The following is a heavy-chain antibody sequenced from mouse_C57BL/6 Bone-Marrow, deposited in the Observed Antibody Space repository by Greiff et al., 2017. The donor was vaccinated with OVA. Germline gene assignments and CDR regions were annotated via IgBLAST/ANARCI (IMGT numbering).Heavy chain of an antibody. CDR2: ISGGGGNT. V-gene: IGHV5-9*01. Sequence: DVKLVESGGGLVKPGGSLKLSCAASGFTFSSYTMSWVRQTPEKRLEWVATISGGGGNTYYPDSVKGRFTISRDNAKNTLYLQMSSLRSEDTALYYCARRNYYPYFDVWGTGTTVTVSS. J-gene: IGHJ1*03. CDR1: GFTFSSYT. CDR3: ARRNYYPYFDV. D-gene: IGHD1-1*01.